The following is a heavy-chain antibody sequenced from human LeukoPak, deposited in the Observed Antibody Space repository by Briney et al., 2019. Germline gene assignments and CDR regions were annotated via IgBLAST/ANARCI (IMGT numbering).Heavy chain of an antibody. D-gene: IGHD1-1*01. Sequence: GGSLRLSCAASGFTFSNYDMHWVRQAPGKGLEWVSLIWYDGSDKYYADSVKGRFTISRDNSKNTLYLQMNTLRAEDTAVYYCARDQGGTYSDYWGQGTLVTVSS. J-gene: IGHJ4*02. CDR1: GFTFSNYD. CDR3: ARDQGGTYSDY. CDR2: IWYDGSDK. V-gene: IGHV3-33*01.